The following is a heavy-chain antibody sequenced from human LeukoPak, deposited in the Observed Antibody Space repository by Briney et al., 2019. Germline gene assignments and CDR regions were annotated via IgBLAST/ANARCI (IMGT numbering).Heavy chain of an antibody. D-gene: IGHD3-10*01. CDR1: GYTFTGYY. J-gene: IGHJ5*02. V-gene: IGHV1-8*02. Sequence: EASVKVSCKASGYTFTGYYMHWVRQATGQGLEWMGWMNPNSGNTGYAQKFQGRVTMTRNTSISTAYMELSSLRSEDTAVYYCARGRYFGQHWFDPWGQGTLVTVSS. CDR3: ARGRYFGQHWFDP. CDR2: MNPNSGNT.